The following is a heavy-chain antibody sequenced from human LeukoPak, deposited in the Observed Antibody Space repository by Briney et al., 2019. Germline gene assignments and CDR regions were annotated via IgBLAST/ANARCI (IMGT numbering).Heavy chain of an antibody. D-gene: IGHD5-12*01. V-gene: IGHV3-30-3*01. CDR3: TRRGGGYEFDY. J-gene: IGHJ4*02. CDR2: ISFDGSTK. CDR1: GFAFSTYA. Sequence: GGSLRLSCAASGFAFSTYAMHWVRQAPGKGLEWVAVISFDGSTKYYADSVKGRFTITRDNSKNTLYLQMNGLRTEDTAMYYCTRRGGGYEFDYWGQGTLVTVSS.